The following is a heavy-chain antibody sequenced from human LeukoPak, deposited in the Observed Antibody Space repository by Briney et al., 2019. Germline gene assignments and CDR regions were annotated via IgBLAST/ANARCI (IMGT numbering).Heavy chain of an antibody. V-gene: IGHV3-23*01. CDR2: IGVSGGDT. CDR1: GFTVSSSV. J-gene: IGHJ6*02. CDR3: AGLKGMDV. Sequence: GGSLRLSCAASGFTVSSSVMSWVRQAPGKGLEWVSSIGVSGGDTYYADSVKGRLTISRDNSKNTLHLQMNSLRAEDTAVYYCAGLKGMDVWGQGTTVTVSS.